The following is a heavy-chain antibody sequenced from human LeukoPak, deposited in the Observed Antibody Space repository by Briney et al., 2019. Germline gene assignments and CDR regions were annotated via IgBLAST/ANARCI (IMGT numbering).Heavy chain of an antibody. CDR1: GFTFSSYS. CDR2: ISSSSSTI. V-gene: IGHV3-48*01. Sequence: GGSLRLSCAASGFTFSSYSMNWVRQAPGKGLEWVSYISSSSSTIYYADSVKGRFTISRDNAKNSLYLQMNSLRAEDTAVYYCARVLYSSSSDYWGQGTLVTVSS. D-gene: IGHD6-13*01. J-gene: IGHJ4*02. CDR3: ARVLYSSSSDY.